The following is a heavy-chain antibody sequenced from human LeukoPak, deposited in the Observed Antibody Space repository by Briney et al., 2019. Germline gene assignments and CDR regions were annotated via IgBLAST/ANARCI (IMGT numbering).Heavy chain of an antibody. Sequence: ASVKVSCKASGYTFTSYGISWVRQALGQGLEWMGWISAYNGNTNYAQKLQGRVTMTTDTSTSTAYMELRSLRSDDTAAYYCARSGYYDFWSGLYYYYMDVWGKGTTVTVSS. CDR2: ISAYNGNT. D-gene: IGHD3-3*01. CDR3: ARSGYYDFWSGLYYYYMDV. CDR1: GYTFTSYG. V-gene: IGHV1-18*01. J-gene: IGHJ6*03.